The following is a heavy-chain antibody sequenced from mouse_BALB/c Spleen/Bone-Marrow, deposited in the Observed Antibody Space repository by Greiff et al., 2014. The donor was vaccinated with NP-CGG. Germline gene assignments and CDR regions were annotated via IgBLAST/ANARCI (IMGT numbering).Heavy chain of an antibody. CDR2: ISYSGST. CDR1: GYSITSDYA. J-gene: IGHJ1*01. CDR3: ARDYWYFDV. Sequence: VQLKESGPGLVKPSQSLSLTCTVTGYSITSDYAWNWIRPFPGNKLEWMGYISYSGSTSCNPSLKSRISITRDTSKNQFFLQLNSVTTEDTAIYYCARDYWYFDVWGAGTTVTVSS. V-gene: IGHV3-2*02.